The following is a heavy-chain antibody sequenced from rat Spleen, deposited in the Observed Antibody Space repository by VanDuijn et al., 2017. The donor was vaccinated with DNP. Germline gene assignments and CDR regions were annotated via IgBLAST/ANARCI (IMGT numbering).Heavy chain of an antibody. CDR1: GFSLTSYN. V-gene: IGHV2S12*01. CDR2: ISNGGFT. J-gene: IGHJ3*01. Sequence: QVQLKESGPGLVQPSKTLSLTCAVSGFSLTSYNFNWVRQRPGKCLEWIAAISNGGFTYYNSALKYILSISRDTSKSQVFLKMKSLQTRDTAIYFCTREVAPFAYWGQGTLVTVSS. CDR3: TREVAPFAY.